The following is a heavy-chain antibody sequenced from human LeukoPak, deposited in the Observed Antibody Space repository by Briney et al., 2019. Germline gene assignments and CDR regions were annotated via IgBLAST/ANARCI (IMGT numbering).Heavy chain of an antibody. CDR2: IYYSGST. V-gene: IGHV4-59*01. J-gene: IGHJ6*03. CDR1: GGSISSYY. D-gene: IGHD5-18*01. Sequence: SETLSLTCTVSGGSISSYYWSWIRQPPGKGLEWIGYIYYSGSTNYNPSLKSRVTISVDTSKNQFSLKLSSVTAADTAVYYCARDGYSYGGYYYYYMDVWGKGTTVTVSS. CDR3: ARDGYSYGGYYYYYMDV.